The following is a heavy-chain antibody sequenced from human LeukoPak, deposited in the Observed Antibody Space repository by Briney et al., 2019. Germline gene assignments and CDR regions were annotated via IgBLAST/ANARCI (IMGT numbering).Heavy chain of an antibody. CDR1: GFTFSSYG. J-gene: IGHJ5*02. V-gene: IGHV3-30*03. CDR2: ISYDGSNK. D-gene: IGHD3-22*01. Sequence: HPGGSLRLSCAASGFTFSSYGMHWVRQAPGKGLEWVAVISYDGSNKYYADSVKGRFTISRDNSKNTLYLQMNSLRAEDTAVYYCARGARIVVVITGGWFDPWGQGTLVTVSS. CDR3: ARGARIVVVITGGWFDP.